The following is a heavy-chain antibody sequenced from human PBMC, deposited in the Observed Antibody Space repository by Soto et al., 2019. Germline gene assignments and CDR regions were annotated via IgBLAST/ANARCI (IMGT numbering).Heavy chain of an antibody. Sequence: PSETLSLTCTVSGGSISSSSYYWGWIRQPPGKGLEWIGSIYYSGSTYYNPPLKSRVTISVDTSKNQFSLKLSSVTAADTAVYYCALAGVYRVILTGYYRELNEPEFDYWGQGTLVTVSS. J-gene: IGHJ4*02. CDR1: GGSISSSSYY. V-gene: IGHV4-39*01. D-gene: IGHD3-9*01. CDR3: ALAGVYRVILTGYYRELNEPEFDY. CDR2: IYYSGST.